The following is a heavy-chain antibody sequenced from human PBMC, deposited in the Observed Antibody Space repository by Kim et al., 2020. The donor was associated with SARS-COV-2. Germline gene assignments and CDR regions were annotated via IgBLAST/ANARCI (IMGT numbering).Heavy chain of an antibody. V-gene: IGHV4-34*01. CDR3: ARGRVSVSGYDGFDY. D-gene: IGHD5-12*01. Sequence: PSLKGRVTISVDTSKNPFSLKLSSVTAADTAVYYCARGRVSVSGYDGFDYWGQGTLVTVSS. J-gene: IGHJ4*02.